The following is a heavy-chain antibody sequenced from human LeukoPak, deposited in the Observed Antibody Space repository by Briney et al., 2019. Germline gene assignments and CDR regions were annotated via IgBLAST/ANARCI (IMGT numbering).Heavy chain of an antibody. V-gene: IGHV3-64*02. J-gene: IGHJ4*02. CDR3: ARGGTTVTSGLGY. CDR1: GFTFSNFV. CDR2: ISTDGSQ. D-gene: IGHD4-17*01. Sequence: GGSLRLSCSTSGFTFSNFVMQWVRQTPGKGLEYVSVISTDGSQYYPDSVKGRFTIFRDNSKNTSYLQMGSLRAEDMAVYYCARGGTTVTSGLGYWGQGTLVTVSS.